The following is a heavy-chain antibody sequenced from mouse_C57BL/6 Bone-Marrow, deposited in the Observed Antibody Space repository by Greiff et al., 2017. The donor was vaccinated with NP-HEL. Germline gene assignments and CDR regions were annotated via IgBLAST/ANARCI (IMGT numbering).Heavy chain of an antibody. CDR2: IYPGDGDT. CDR3: GRGAY. CDR1: GYEFSNYW. V-gene: IGHV1-80*01. Sequence: QVHVKQSGAELVKPGASVTISCKASGYEFSNYWLNWVKQRPGKGLEWIGQIYPGDGDTNYNGNFKDKATLTADKSSSTAYMQISRLTSEDSAVYFCGRGAYWGQGTLVTVSA. J-gene: IGHJ3*01.